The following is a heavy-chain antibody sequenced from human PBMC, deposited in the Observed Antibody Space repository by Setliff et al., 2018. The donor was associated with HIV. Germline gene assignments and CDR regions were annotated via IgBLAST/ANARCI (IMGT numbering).Heavy chain of an antibody. J-gene: IGHJ4*02. CDR3: ARVQQQLLQEDDYFDY. V-gene: IGHV3-11*06. Sequence: PGGSLRLSCAASGFTFSDYYMSWIRQAPGKGLKWVSYISSSSSYTNYADSVKGRFTISRDNSKNTLYLQMNSLRPEDTAVYYCARVQQQLLQEDDYFDYWGQGTLVTVSS. D-gene: IGHD6-13*01. CDR2: ISSSSSYT. CDR1: GFTFSDYY.